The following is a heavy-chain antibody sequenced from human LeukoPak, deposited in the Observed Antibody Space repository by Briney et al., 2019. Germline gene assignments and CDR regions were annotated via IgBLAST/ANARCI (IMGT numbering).Heavy chain of an antibody. V-gene: IGHV3-30*04. Sequence: PGGSLRLSCAASGFTFSSYAMHWVRQAPGKGLEWVAVISYDGSNKYYADSVKGRFTISRDNSKNTLYLQMNSLRAEDTAVYYCAGEREPYYDSSGYYPSWFDPWGQGTLVTVSS. CDR1: GFTFSSYA. J-gene: IGHJ5*02. D-gene: IGHD3-22*01. CDR3: AGEREPYYDSSGYYPSWFDP. CDR2: ISYDGSNK.